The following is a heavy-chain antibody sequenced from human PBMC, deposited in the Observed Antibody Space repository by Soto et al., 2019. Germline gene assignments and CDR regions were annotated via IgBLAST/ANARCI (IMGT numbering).Heavy chain of an antibody. CDR3: ARHDRIAKLHNGMRL. D-gene: IGHD2-8*01. Sequence: PSETLSLTCTVSGGSIIGFYWSWMRQPPGKGLEWIGYIFYAGTTLYTPSLKSRVTISVDTSKNQFSLKLSSVTAADTAVYYCARHDRIAKLHNGMRLSGPGPIVTVS. J-gene: IGHJ3*01. V-gene: IGHV4-59*01. CDR1: GGSIIGFY. CDR2: IFYAGTT.